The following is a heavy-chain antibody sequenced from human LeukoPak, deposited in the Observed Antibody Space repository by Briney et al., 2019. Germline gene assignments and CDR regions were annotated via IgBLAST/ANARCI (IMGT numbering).Heavy chain of an antibody. CDR2: IWHDGSKE. J-gene: IGHJ4*02. CDR1: GFTFGNYD. V-gene: IGHV3-33*01. CDR3: ARDHHYYDSSGLRSGCIDY. Sequence: GGSLRLSCAVSGFTFGNYDMHWVRQTPGKGVEGVAVIWHDGSKEFYVDSVKGRFTISRDNSENTLYLQMNSLRAEDTAVYYCARDHHYYDSSGLRSGCIDYWGQGTLVTVSS. D-gene: IGHD3-22*01.